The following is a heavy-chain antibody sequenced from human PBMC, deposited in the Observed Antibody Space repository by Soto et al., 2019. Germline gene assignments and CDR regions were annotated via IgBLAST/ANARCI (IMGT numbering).Heavy chain of an antibody. CDR2: IIPIFGTA. CDR3: AQYXYDSSGYYSYCYYGMDV. Sequence: GASEKVSCKAPGGTFSSHAISWVRQAPGQGLEWMGGIIPIFGTANYAQKFQGRVTITADESTSTAYMELSSLRSEDTAVYYCAQYXYDSSGYYSYCYYGMDVWGPETTVTVSS. CDR1: GGTFSSHA. V-gene: IGHV1-69*13. D-gene: IGHD3-22*01. J-gene: IGHJ6*01.